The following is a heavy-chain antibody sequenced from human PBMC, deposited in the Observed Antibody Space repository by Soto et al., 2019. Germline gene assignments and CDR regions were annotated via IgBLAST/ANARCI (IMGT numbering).Heavy chain of an antibody. V-gene: IGHV1-69*02. Sequence: GASVKVSCKASGDTFNSNTISWVRQAPGQGPEWMGRIIPMLDIPNYAQKFKGRVTITADKSTSTAYMELSSLRSEDTAVYYCARSRYCTSATCYGPHWFDPWGQGTLVTVSS. CDR1: GDTFNSNT. D-gene: IGHD2-2*01. CDR2: IIPMLDIP. J-gene: IGHJ5*02. CDR3: ARSRYCTSATCYGPHWFDP.